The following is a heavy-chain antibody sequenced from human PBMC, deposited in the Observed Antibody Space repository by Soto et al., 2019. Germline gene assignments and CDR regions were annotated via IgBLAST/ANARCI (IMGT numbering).Heavy chain of an antibody. D-gene: IGHD7-27*01. V-gene: IGHV1-2*04. CDR1: GVTFSSYA. Sequence: ASVKVSCKASGVTFSSYAISCVRQAPGQGLEWMGWINPNSGGTNYAQKFQGWVTMTRDTSISTAYMELSRLRSYDTAVSYCASDRDWGSPYNYYGMDVWGRET. CDR3: ASDRDWGSPYNYYGMDV. J-gene: IGHJ6*02. CDR2: INPNSGGT.